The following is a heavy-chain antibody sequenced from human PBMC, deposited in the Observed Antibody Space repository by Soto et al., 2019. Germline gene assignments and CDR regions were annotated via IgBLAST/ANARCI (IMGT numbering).Heavy chain of an antibody. CDR2: IWYDGSNK. D-gene: IGHD3-22*01. J-gene: IGHJ4*02. CDR1: GFTFSSYG. CDR3: ARFSYYDSSGYSSLDY. Sequence: GGSLRLSCAASGFTFSSYGMHWVRQAPGKGLEWVAVIWYDGSNKYYADSVKGRFTISRDNSKNTLYLQMNSLRAEDTAVYYCARFSYYDSSGYSSLDYCGQGTLVTVSS. V-gene: IGHV3-33*01.